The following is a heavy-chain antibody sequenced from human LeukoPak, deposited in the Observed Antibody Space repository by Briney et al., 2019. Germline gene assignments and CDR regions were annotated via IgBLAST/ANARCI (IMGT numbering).Heavy chain of an antibody. CDR2: INHSGST. J-gene: IGHJ6*03. CDR1: GGSFSGYY. V-gene: IGHV4-34*01. CDR3: ARQVGATRYYYYYMDV. Sequence: SETLSLTCAVYGGSFSGYYWGWIRQHPGKGPEGMGEINHSGSTNYNPSLKSRVTISVDTSKNQFSLNLSSVTAADTAVYYCARQVGATRYYYYYMDVWGKGTTVTISS. D-gene: IGHD1-26*01.